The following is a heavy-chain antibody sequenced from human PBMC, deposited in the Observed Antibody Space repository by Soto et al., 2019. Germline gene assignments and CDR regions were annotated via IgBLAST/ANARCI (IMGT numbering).Heavy chain of an antibody. CDR2: IGRRGSAT. CDR1: EFSLSTYE. J-gene: IGHJ3*02. D-gene: IGHD4-17*01. Sequence: EVQLVESGGGLVQPGGSLRLSCEAFEFSLSTYEVAWVRQAPGKGLEWVSHIGRRGSATYYADSVKGRFSISRDNAKNSVLLQMNSLRADDTAVYFCARVYDDYLIDAFDIWGPGTMVSVSS. CDR3: ARVYDDYLIDAFDI. V-gene: IGHV3-48*03.